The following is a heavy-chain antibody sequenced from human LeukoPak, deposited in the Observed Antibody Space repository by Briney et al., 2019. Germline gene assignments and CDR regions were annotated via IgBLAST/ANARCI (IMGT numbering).Heavy chain of an antibody. D-gene: IGHD3-10*01. CDR2: TSHDGLNK. Sequence: GGSLRLSCTASGFNFRSYVMHWVRQAPGKGLEWVAVTSHDGLNKHYADSVKGRFTISRDNSKNTLSLQMNNVKNEDTAVYYCARHGLGWFGELGLDYWGQGTLVTVSS. CDR3: ARHGLGWFGELGLDY. V-gene: IGHV3-30*03. J-gene: IGHJ4*02. CDR1: GFNFRSYV.